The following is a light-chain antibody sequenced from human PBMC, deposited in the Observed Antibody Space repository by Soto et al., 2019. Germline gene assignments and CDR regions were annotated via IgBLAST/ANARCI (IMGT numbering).Light chain of an antibody. V-gene: IGKV1-8*01. CDR1: QGISSY. CDR3: QQYYSYPYT. J-gene: IGKJ2*01. CDR2: AAS. Sequence: AIRMTQSPSSLSASTGDRVTITCRASQGISSYLAWYQQKPGKAPKLLIYAASTLQSGVPSRFSGSGSGTDFNINIRCLQSEDFATYYCQQYYSYPYTFGQGTKLEIK.